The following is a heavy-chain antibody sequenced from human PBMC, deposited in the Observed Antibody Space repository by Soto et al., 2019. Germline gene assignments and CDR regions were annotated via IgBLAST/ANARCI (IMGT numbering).Heavy chain of an antibody. Sequence: PSETLSLTCTVSGVSIRSGDYCWSWIRQPPGKGLEWIGYIYYSESTYYNPSLKSRVTISVDKSKNQFSLKLSSVTAADTAVYYCAAFIAAAGKGGYWGQGTLVTVSS. CDR3: AAFIAAAGKGGY. CDR2: IYYSEST. D-gene: IGHD6-13*01. V-gene: IGHV4-30-4*01. J-gene: IGHJ4*02. CDR1: GVSIRSGDYC.